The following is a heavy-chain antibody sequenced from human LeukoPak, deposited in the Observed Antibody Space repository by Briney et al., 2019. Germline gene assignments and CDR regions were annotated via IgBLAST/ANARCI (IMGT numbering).Heavy chain of an antibody. CDR1: GYTFTSYG. CDR3: ATASFRYGDYVSGFDY. Sequence: ASVKVSCKASGYTFTSYGISWVRQAPGQGLEWMGWISAYNGNTNYAQKLQGRVTMTEDTSTDTAYMELSSLRSEDTAVYYCATASFRYGDYVSGFDYWGQGTLVTVSS. J-gene: IGHJ4*02. D-gene: IGHD4-17*01. CDR2: ISAYNGNT. V-gene: IGHV1-18*01.